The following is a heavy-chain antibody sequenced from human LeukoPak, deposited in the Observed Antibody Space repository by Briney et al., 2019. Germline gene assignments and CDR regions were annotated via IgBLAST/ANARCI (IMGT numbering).Heavy chain of an antibody. CDR1: GFTFSSYG. J-gene: IGHJ4*02. D-gene: IGHD3/OR15-3a*01. V-gene: IGHV3-33*06. CDR3: TKGTHGDY. CDR2: IWYDGSNK. Sequence: GGSLRLSCAAAGFTFSSYGMPWVRQAPGKGLEWVAVIWYDGSNKYYADSVKGRFTISRDNSKNTLYLQMNSLRVEDTAVYYCTKGTHGDYWGQGTLVTVSS.